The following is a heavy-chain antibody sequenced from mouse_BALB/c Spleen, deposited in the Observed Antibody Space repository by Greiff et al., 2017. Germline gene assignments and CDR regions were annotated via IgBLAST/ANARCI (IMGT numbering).Heavy chain of an antibody. CDR3: ARWDYDGAY. Sequence: EVNVVESGGGLVQPGGSRKLSCAASGFTFSSFGMHWVRQAPEKGLEWVAYISSGSSTIYYADTVKGRFTISRDNPKNTLFLQMTSLRSEDTAMYYCARWDYDGAYWGQGTLVTVSA. CDR2: ISSGSSTI. V-gene: IGHV5-17*02. D-gene: IGHD2-4*01. CDR1: GFTFSSFG. J-gene: IGHJ3*01.